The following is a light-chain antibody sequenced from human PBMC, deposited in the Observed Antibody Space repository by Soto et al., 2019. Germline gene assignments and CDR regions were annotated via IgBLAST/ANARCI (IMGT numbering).Light chain of an antibody. Sequence: ETVLTQSPGTLSLSPVERATLSCRASQSVISNYLAWYQQKPGQAPRLLIYGASSRATGIPDRFIGSGSGTDFTLIVSRLEPEDFAVYYCQQFGDSLTFGGGTKV. CDR1: QSVISNY. V-gene: IGKV3-20*01. J-gene: IGKJ4*01. CDR2: GAS. CDR3: QQFGDSLT.